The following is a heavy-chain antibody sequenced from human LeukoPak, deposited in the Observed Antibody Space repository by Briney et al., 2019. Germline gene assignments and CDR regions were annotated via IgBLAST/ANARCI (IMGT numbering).Heavy chain of an antibody. CDR2: MYSGGET. V-gene: IGHV3-66*01. CDR3: TRDPPAVAINTYA. CDR1: GVSVSSDF. J-gene: IGHJ5*02. Sequence: GGSLRLSCAASGVSVSSDFMIWVRQAPGKGLEWVSLMYSGGETSYADSVKGRFSISRDNSKNTLYLKMNSLRVEDTAVYYCTRDPPAVAINTYAWGQGTLVTVSS. D-gene: IGHD6-13*01.